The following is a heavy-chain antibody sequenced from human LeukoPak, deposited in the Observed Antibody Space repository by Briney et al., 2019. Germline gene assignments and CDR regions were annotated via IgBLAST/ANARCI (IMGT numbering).Heavy chain of an antibody. CDR1: GYTFTGYY. J-gene: IGHJ4*02. Sequence: ASVKASCKASGYTFTGYYMHWVRQAPGQGLEWMGWINPNSGGTNYAQKFQGRVTMTRDTSISTAYMELSRLRSDDTAVYYCASRYDSSGYSPQWGQGTLVTVSS. V-gene: IGHV1-2*02. CDR2: INPNSGGT. CDR3: ASRYDSSGYSPQ. D-gene: IGHD3-22*01.